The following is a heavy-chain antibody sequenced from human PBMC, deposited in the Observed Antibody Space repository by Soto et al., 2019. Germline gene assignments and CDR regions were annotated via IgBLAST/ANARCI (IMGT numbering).Heavy chain of an antibody. CDR3: ARRGAPQMSSSPYYYYGMDA. V-gene: IGHV5-51*01. CDR2: IYPGDSDT. D-gene: IGHD1-26*01. J-gene: IGHJ6*02. CDR1: GYSFTSYW. Sequence: PGESLKISCNGSGYSFTSYWIGWVRQMPGKGLEWMGIIYPGDSDTRYSPSFQGQVTISADKSISTAYLQWSSLKASDTAMYYCARRGAPQMSSSPYYYYGMDAWGQGTTVTVSS.